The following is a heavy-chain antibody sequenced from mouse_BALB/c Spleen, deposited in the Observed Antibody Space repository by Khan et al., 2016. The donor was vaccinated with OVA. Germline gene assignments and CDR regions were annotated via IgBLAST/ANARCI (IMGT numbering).Heavy chain of an antibody. CDR3: ARRGYDYGRGALFAY. Sequence: QMQLEESGPGLVQPSQSLSITCTVSGFSLTNYSLHWVRQSPGKGLEWLGVIWSAGSTDYNAAFISRLTIRKDNSRSQVFFKMNSLQPNDTAIYYCARRGYDYGRGALFAYWGQGTLVTVSA. D-gene: IGHD2-4*01. V-gene: IGHV2-2*02. CDR2: IWSAGST. J-gene: IGHJ3*01. CDR1: GFSLTNYS.